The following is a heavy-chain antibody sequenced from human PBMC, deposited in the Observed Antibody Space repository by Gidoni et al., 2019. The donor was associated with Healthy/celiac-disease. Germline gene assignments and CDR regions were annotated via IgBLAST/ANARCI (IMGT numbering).Heavy chain of an antibody. Sequence: QVQLVLSGAEVKKPGSSVKVSCKASGGTFRSYAISWVRQAPGQGLEWMGGIIPIFGTANYAQKFQGRVTITADESTSTAYMELSSLRSEDTAVYYCARGSRRRYYYDSSGFLDAFDIWGQGTMVTVSS. D-gene: IGHD3-22*01. J-gene: IGHJ3*02. CDR3: ARGSRRRYYYDSSGFLDAFDI. V-gene: IGHV1-69*01. CDR1: GGTFRSYA. CDR2: IIPIFGTA.